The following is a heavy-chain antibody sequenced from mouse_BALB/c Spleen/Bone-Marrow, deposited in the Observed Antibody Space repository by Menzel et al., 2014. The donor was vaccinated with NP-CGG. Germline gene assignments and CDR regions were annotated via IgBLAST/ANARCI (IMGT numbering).Heavy chain of an antibody. J-gene: IGHJ2*01. CDR3: ARRLRDY. Sequence: VKLMESGGELVRPGTSVMVSCRASGYAFTNHLIEWVKQRPGQGLEWIGVINPGGGDIILNEKFKGKATLTADKSSSPACLQLNSLTADDSAVYFCARRLRDYWGQGTTLTVSS. D-gene: IGHD6-5*01. CDR2: INPGGGDI. V-gene: IGHV1-54*01. CDR1: GYAFTNHL.